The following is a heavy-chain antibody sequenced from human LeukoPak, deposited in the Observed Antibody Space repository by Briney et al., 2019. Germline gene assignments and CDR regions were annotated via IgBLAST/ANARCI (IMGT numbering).Heavy chain of an antibody. CDR1: GYTFTSYG. Sequence: ASVKVSCKASGYTFTSYGISWVRQAPGQGLEWMGWISACNGNTNYAQKLQGRVTMTTDTSTSTAYMELRSLRSDDTAVYYCARVSYPYYDFWSGYYKSTYYYYMDVWGKGTTVTVSS. CDR2: ISACNGNT. J-gene: IGHJ6*03. D-gene: IGHD3-3*01. V-gene: IGHV1-18*01. CDR3: ARVSYPYYDFWSGYYKSTYYYYMDV.